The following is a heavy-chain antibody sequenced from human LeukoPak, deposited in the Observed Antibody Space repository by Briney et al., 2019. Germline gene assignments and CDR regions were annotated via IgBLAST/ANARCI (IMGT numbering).Heavy chain of an antibody. CDR1: RGTLRSYA. V-gene: IGHV1-69*13. CDR2: IIPLLCTA. J-gene: IGHJ1*01. CDR3: ARDSPGPYCSGGSCYPLEYLQH. Sequence: SVKVSCEASRGTLRSYAFYWVRQAPGQKLEWMGGIIPLLCTAHYAHKFQGRVTITADESTSTDSMELSSLRSDGTAVYYCARDSPGPYCSGGSCYPLEYLQHWGQGALVTVSS. D-gene: IGHD2-15*01.